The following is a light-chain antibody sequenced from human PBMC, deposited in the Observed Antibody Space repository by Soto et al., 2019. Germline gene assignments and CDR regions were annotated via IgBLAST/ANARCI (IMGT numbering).Light chain of an antibody. J-gene: IGKJ1*01. CDR1: QSLLYTSNNKNY. V-gene: IGKV4-1*01. CDR2: WAS. CDR3: QQYYTTPRT. Sequence: DFAVTQSPKSLAVTLGGRATINCKSSQSLLYTSNNKNYLAWYQQKPGQPPKLIIYWASTRESGVPDRFKGSGSGKDFTLTISSLQAEDAAVYYCQQYYTTPRTFGQGTKVEI.